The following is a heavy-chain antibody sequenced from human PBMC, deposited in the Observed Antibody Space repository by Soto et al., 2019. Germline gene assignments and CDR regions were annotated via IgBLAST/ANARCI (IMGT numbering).Heavy chain of an antibody. D-gene: IGHD3-16*01. CDR3: AKDRLAGGFDY. CDR1: GFTFSNYA. Sequence: GSXRLSCSASGFTFSNYAMSWVLQAPGKVLEWASLVSATAGTTYYTDSVKGRFTISRDNSRNTVYLQMNSLRADDTAVYYCAKDRLAGGFDYWGQGTLVTVSS. V-gene: IGHV3-23*01. J-gene: IGHJ4*02. CDR2: VSATAGTT.